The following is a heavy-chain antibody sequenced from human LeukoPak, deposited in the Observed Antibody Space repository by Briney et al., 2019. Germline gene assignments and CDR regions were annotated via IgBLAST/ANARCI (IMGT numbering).Heavy chain of an antibody. V-gene: IGHV4-39*07. CDR3: ARFKQLWSSFDS. CDR2: IYYSGTT. J-gene: IGHJ4*02. Sequence: PSETLSLTCTVSGGSIGKTSYYWGWIRQPPGKGLEWIGNIYYSGTTYYNPSLKSRVTISVDTSKNQFSLTLNSVTAADTAVYFCARFKQLWSSFDSWGLGSLVTVSS. D-gene: IGHD1-1*01. CDR1: GGSIGKTSYY.